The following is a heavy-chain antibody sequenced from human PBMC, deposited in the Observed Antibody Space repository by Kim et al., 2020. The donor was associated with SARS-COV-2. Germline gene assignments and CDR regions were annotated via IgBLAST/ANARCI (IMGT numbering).Heavy chain of an antibody. Sequence: ASVKVSCKASGYTFTSYAMNWVRQAPGQGLEWMGWINTNTGNPTYAQGFTGRFVFSLDTSVSTAYLQISSLKAEDTAVYYCASELLTEYYYYYGMDVWGQGTTVTASS. V-gene: IGHV7-4-1*02. CDR2: INTNTGNP. J-gene: IGHJ6*02. CDR3: ASELLTEYYYYYGMDV. D-gene: IGHD1-26*01. CDR1: GYTFTSYA.